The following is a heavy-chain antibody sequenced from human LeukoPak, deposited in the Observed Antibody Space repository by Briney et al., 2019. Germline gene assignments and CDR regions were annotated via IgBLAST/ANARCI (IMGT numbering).Heavy chain of an antibody. D-gene: IGHD4-11*01. CDR2: INHSGST. V-gene: IGHV4-34*01. CDR3: ARGQRASKSFDY. CDR1: GGSFSGYY. J-gene: IGHJ4*02. Sequence: SETLSLTCAVYGGSFSGYYWSWIRQPPGKGLEWIGEINHSGSTNYNPSLKSRVTISVETSKNQFSLKLSSVTAADTAVYYCARGQRASKSFDYWGQGTLVTVSS.